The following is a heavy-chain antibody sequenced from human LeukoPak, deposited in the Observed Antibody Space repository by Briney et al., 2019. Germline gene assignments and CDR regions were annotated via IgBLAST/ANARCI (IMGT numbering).Heavy chain of an antibody. V-gene: IGHV3-23*01. J-gene: IGHJ6*02. Sequence: GGSLRLSCAASGFTFTNFAMSWARQAPGKGLEWVSAITGSGDDTYYADSVKGRFTISRDNSKNTLYLQMNSLRADDTALYYCAKDGGDYRNYFYYNGMNGWGHGTTVTVSS. D-gene: IGHD4-17*01. CDR1: GFTFTNFA. CDR3: AKDGGDYRNYFYYNGMNG. CDR2: ITGSGDDT.